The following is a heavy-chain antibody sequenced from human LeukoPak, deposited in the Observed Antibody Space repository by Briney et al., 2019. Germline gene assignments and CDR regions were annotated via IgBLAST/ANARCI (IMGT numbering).Heavy chain of an antibody. CDR2: ISGSGGST. CDR3: AKSGSGSYYAGESDY. CDR1: GFTFSSYA. D-gene: IGHD1-26*01. J-gene: IGHJ4*02. Sequence: GSLRLSCAASGFTFSSYAMSWVRQAPGKGLEWVSAISGSGGSTYYADSVKGRFTISRDNSKNTLYLQMNSLRAEDTAVYYCAKSGSGSYYAGESDYWGQGTLVTVSS. V-gene: IGHV3-23*01.